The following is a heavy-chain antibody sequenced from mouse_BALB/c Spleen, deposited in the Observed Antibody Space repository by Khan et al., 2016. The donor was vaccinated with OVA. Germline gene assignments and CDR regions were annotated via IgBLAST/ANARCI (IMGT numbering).Heavy chain of an antibody. CDR2: INPNSGGT. CDR3: ARTGDGSLGY. V-gene: IGHV1-18*01. CDR1: GYTFTDYN. J-gene: IGHJ2*01. Sequence: EVQLQQSGPELVKPGASVKIPCKASGYTFTDYNMDWVKQSHGKSLEWIGDINPNSGGTIYNQKFKGKATLTVDKSSSTAYMELRSLTSEDTAVYCCARTGDGSLGYWGQGTTLTVSS. D-gene: IGHD1-1*01.